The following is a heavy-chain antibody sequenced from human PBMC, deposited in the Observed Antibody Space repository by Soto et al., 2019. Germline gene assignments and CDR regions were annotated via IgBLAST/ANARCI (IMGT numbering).Heavy chain of an antibody. CDR3: ARAAIGGSSCPFDY. V-gene: IGHV4-4*02. Sequence: SETLSLTCAVSGGSISSSNWWSWVRQPPGKGLEWIGEIYHSGSTNYNPSLKSRVTISVDKSKNQFSLKLSSVTAADTAVYYCARAAIGGSSCPFDYWGQGTLVTVSS. J-gene: IGHJ4*02. CDR1: GGSISSSNW. D-gene: IGHD6-13*01. CDR2: IYHSGST.